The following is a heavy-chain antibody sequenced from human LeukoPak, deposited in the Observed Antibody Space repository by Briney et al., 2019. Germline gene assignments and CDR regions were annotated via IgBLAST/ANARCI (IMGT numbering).Heavy chain of an antibody. J-gene: IGHJ4*02. CDR3: AKDHNGEFDY. D-gene: IGHD4-17*01. Sequence: QAGGSLRLSCAASGFTFNTYAMSWVRQAPWERLQWVSGISDSGGNTYYADSVRGRFTISRDNSKNTLYLQMNSLRAEDTAVYYCAKDHNGEFDYWGQGTLVTVSS. CDR1: GFTFNTYA. CDR2: ISDSGGNT. V-gene: IGHV3-23*01.